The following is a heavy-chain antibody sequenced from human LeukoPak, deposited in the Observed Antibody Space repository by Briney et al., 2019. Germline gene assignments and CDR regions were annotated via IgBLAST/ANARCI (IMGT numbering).Heavy chain of an antibody. CDR3: ARGQIVVVTANPSLGHFQP. CDR1: GGSISSYS. Sequence: PSETLSLTCTVSGGSISSYSWSWIRQPPGKGLEWIGYIYYSGSTNYNPSLKSRVTISVDTSKNQFSLKLSSVTAADTAVYYCARGQIVVVTANPSLGHFQPWGQGTLVTVSS. J-gene: IGHJ1*01. D-gene: IGHD2-21*02. CDR2: IYYSGST. V-gene: IGHV4-59*01.